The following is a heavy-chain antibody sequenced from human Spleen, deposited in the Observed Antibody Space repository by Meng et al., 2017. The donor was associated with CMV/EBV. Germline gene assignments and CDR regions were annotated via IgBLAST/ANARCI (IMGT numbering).Heavy chain of an antibody. D-gene: IGHD6-13*01. CDR1: GFTFSTDN. Sequence: SWTASGFTFSTDNMNWVRQAPGKGLEWVSAISGSSSYIYYGHSLKGRFTISRDNGKNSLYLQMNSLRAEDTAVYYCARARYSSSNFDYWGQGTLVTVSS. J-gene: IGHJ4*02. CDR2: ISGSSSYI. V-gene: IGHV3-21*01. CDR3: ARARYSSSNFDY.